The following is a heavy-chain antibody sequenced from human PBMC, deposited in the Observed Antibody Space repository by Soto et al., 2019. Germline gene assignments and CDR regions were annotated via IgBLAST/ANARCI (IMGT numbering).Heavy chain of an antibody. CDR2: IYTSGST. Sequence: SETLSLTCTVSGGAISRYYWSWIRQPAGKGLEWIGRIYTSGSTNYNPSLKSRVTMSVDTSKNQFSLKLSSVTGADTAVYYCARAANWNPNWFDPWGQGTLVTVSS. CDR1: GGAISRYY. CDR3: ARAANWNPNWFDP. J-gene: IGHJ5*02. D-gene: IGHD1-20*01. V-gene: IGHV4-4*07.